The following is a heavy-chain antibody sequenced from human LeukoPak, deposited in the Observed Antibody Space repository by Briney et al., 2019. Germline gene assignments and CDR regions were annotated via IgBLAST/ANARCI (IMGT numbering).Heavy chain of an antibody. CDR2: ITGNGDNI. Sequence: PGGSLGLSCAASGFTFSSYEMNWVRQAPGKGLGWVSYITGNGDNIYYADSVKGRFTISRDNARNSLDLQMSSLRAEDTAVYYCARKIPGTSHFESWGQGTLVTVSS. CDR1: GFTFSSYE. CDR3: ARKIPGTSHFES. D-gene: IGHD1-7*01. V-gene: IGHV3-48*03. J-gene: IGHJ4*02.